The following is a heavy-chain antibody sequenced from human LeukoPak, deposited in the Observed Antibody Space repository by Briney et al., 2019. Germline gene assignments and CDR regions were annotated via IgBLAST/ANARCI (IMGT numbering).Heavy chain of an antibody. J-gene: IGHJ4*02. CDR3: ARDLRHMTSRYCSGGNCFSDY. Sequence: PGGSLRLSCAASGFTLSYYAMSWVRQAPGKGLEWVSGISSGGGSTYYADSVKGRFTISRDNSNNALYLQMDSLRAEDTAVYYCARDLRHMTSRYCSGGNCFSDYWGQGTLVTVSS. CDR2: ISSGGGST. D-gene: IGHD2-15*01. V-gene: IGHV3-23*01. CDR1: GFTLSYYA.